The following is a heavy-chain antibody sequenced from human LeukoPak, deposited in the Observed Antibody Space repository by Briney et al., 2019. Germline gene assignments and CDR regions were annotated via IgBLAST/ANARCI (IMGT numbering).Heavy chain of an antibody. CDR1: GFTVSSNF. V-gene: IGHV3-53*01. D-gene: IGHD5-24*01. J-gene: IGHJ4*02. CDR2: ISGGGDT. CDR3: AKVGPRDGYREYYFDY. Sequence: GGSLRLSCAASGFTVSSNFMSWVRRAPGKGLEWVSIISGGGDTYYADSVKGRFTISRDSSKNTLYLQLNSLRAEDTAVYYCAKVGPRDGYREYYFDYWGQGTLVTVSS.